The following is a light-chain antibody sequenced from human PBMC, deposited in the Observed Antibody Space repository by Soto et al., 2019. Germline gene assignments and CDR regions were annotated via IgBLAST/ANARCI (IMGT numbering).Light chain of an antibody. CDR1: SSDVGGYNY. V-gene: IGLV2-14*01. CDR2: DVS. J-gene: IGLJ2*01. Sequence: QSVLTQPASLSGSPGQSMTISCSGTSSDVGGYNYVSWYQQHPGKAPKLMIYDVSNRPSGVSNRFSGSKSGNTASLTISGLQTEDEADYYCSSYTRSSTLVVFGGGTKLTVL. CDR3: SSYTRSSTLVV.